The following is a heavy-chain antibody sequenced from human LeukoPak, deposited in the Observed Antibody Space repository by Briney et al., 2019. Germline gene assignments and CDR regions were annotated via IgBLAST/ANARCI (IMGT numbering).Heavy chain of an antibody. D-gene: IGHD6-19*01. CDR1: GGSFSGYY. CDR3: ARGLEGRLVSATVIDY. Sequence: PSETLSLTCAVYGGSFSGYYWSWIRQPLGKGLEWIGEINHSGSTNYNPSLKSRVTISVDTSKNQFSLKLSSVTAADTAVYYCARGLEGRLVSATVIDYWGQGTLVTVSS. J-gene: IGHJ4*02. V-gene: IGHV4-34*01. CDR2: INHSGST.